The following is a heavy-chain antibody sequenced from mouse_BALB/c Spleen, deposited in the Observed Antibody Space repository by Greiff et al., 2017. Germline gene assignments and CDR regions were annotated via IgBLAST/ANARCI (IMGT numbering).Heavy chain of an antibody. Sequence: QVQLKQSDAELVKPGASVKISCKASGYTFTDHAIHWVKQKPEQGLEWIGYISPGNGDIKYNEKFKGKATLTADTSSSTAYMQLNSLTSEDSAVYFGKIATVDPGYCDYWGQGTTLTVSA. CDR3: KIATVDPGYCDY. D-gene: IGHD1-1*01. CDR2: ISPGNGDI. J-gene: IGHJ2*01. CDR1: GYTFTDHA. V-gene: IGHV1S53*02.